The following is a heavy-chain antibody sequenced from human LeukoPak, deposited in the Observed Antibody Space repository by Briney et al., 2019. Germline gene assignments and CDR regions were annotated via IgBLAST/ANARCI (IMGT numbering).Heavy chain of an antibody. V-gene: IGHV3-53*01. CDR2: IYSGGNT. CDR3: ANLPRGDY. Sequence: GGSLRLSCAASGFTVSGNYMSWVRQAPGKGLEWVSVIYSGGNTYYADFVKGRFTISRDNSKNTLYLQINSLTAEDTAVYYCANLPRGDYWGLGTLVTVSS. J-gene: IGHJ4*02. D-gene: IGHD3-10*01. CDR1: GFTVSGNY.